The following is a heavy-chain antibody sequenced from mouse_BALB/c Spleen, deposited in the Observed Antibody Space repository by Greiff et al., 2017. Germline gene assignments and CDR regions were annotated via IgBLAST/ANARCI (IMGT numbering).Heavy chain of an antibody. V-gene: IGHV2-2*02. Sequence: VKVVESGPGLVQPSQSLSITCTVSGFSLTSYGVHWVRQSPGKGLEWLGVIWSGGSTDYNAAFISRLSISKDNSKSQVFFKMNSLQANDTAIYYCARPRRGWYFDVWGAGTTVTVSS. CDR3: ARPRRGWYFDV. J-gene: IGHJ1*01. CDR1: GFSLTSYG. CDR2: IWSGGST.